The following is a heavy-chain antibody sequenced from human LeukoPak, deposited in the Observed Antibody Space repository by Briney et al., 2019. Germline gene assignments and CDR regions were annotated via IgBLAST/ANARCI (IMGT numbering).Heavy chain of an antibody. V-gene: IGHV3-23*01. CDR2: ISGSGSDT. Sequence: GGSLRLSCAASGFTFSTYAMFWVRQAPGKGLEWVSTISGSGSDTHYADSVKGRFTISRDNSRDTLYLQMNSLRAEDTAVYYCAKDGLVYDYVWGSYLDYWGQGTLVTVSS. D-gene: IGHD3-16*01. J-gene: IGHJ4*02. CDR3: AKDGLVYDYVWGSYLDY. CDR1: GFTFSTYA.